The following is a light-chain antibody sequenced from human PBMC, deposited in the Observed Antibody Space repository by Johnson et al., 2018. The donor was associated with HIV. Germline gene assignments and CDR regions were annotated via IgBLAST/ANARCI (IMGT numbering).Light chain of an antibody. CDR1: SSNIGNNY. J-gene: IGLJ1*01. CDR2: KNN. V-gene: IGLV1-51*02. CDR3: GTWDTSLSAGGV. Sequence: QSVLTQPPSVSAAPGQKVTISCSGSSSNIGNNYVSWYQVLPGTAPKLLIYKNNERPSGIPDRFSGSKSGTSATLGITGLQTGDEADYYCGTWDTSLSAGGVFGTGTKVTVL.